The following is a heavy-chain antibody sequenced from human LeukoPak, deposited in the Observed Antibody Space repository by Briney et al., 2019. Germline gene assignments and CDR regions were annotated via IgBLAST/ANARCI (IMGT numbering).Heavy chain of an antibody. Sequence: GESLKISCKGSGYSFTSYWIGWVRQMPGKGLEWMGIIYPGDSDTRYSPSFQGQVTISADKSISIAYLQWSSLKASDTAMYYCATTTEDQPPPPDYWGQGTLVTVSS. CDR1: GYSFTSYW. CDR2: IYPGDSDT. V-gene: IGHV5-51*03. D-gene: IGHD4-17*01. CDR3: ATTTEDQPPPPDY. J-gene: IGHJ4*02.